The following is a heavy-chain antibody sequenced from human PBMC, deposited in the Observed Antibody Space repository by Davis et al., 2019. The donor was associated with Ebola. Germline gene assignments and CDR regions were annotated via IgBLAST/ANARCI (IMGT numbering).Heavy chain of an antibody. Sequence: SVKVSCKASGYTFTSYGISWVRQAPGQGLEWMGGITPMFGKPNYAQKFQGRVTISADESTTTASMELRGLRSEDTAVYYCARGGLRFLEWLNGMDVWGKGTTVTVSS. CDR3: ARGGLRFLEWLNGMDV. J-gene: IGHJ6*04. D-gene: IGHD3-3*01. V-gene: IGHV1-69*13. CDR1: GYTFTSYG. CDR2: ITPMFGKP.